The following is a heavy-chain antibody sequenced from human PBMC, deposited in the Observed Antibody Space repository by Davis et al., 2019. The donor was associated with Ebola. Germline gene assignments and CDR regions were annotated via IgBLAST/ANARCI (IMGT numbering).Heavy chain of an antibody. J-gene: IGHJ6*02. CDR3: ARIRSEYYYGSGYYYYYYGMDV. Sequence: SGPTLVKPTQTLTLTCTFSGFSLSTSGMCVSWIRQPPGKALEWLALIDWDDDKYYSTSLKTRLTISKDTSKNQVVLTMTNMDPVDTATYYCARIRSEYYYGSGYYYYYYGMDVWGQGTTVTVSS. V-gene: IGHV2-70*01. D-gene: IGHD3-10*01. CDR2: IDWDDDK. CDR1: GFSLSTSGMC.